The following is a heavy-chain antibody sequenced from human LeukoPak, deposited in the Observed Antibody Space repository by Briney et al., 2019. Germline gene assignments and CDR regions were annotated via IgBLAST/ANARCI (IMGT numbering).Heavy chain of an antibody. V-gene: IGHV3-30*02. CDR2: IRYHGSNI. D-gene: IGHD2-2*01. Sequence: GGSLRLSCAASGFTFSSYGMHWVRQAPGKGLEWVAYIRYHGSNINYADSVKGRFTISRDNSKDTLFLQMSSLRTEDTAVYYCAKVLTGYCGSTSCPFDSWGQGILVTVSS. J-gene: IGHJ4*02. CDR1: GFTFSSYG. CDR3: AKVLTGYCGSTSCPFDS.